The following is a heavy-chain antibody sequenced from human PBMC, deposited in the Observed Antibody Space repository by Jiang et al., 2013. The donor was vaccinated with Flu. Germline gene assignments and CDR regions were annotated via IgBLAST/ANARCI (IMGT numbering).Heavy chain of an antibody. Sequence: SGAEVKKPGASVKVSCKVSGSTLTESSMHWVRRAPGKGLEWVGGFDPEDGETVYTQKFLGRLSMTEDTSTDTAYMELSSLRSEDTAVYFCVRARYSYGHYYFDFWGQGTLVTVSS. CDR2: FDPEDGET. V-gene: IGHV1-24*01. D-gene: IGHD5-12*01. J-gene: IGHJ4*02. CDR1: GSTLTESS. CDR3: VRARYSYGHYYFDF.